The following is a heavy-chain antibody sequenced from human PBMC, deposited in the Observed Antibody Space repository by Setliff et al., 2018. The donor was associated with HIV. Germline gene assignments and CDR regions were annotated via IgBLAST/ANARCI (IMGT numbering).Heavy chain of an antibody. V-gene: IGHV4-61*01. CDR2: IYYSGST. Sequence: PSETLSLTCTVSGGSITSENYYWSWIRQPPGKGLEWIGLIYYSGSTNYSPSLKSRVTISVDSSKNQFSLELTAVTAADAAIYYCARQFPPYHSGAHYSDLWSQVTLVTVSS. D-gene: IGHD6-19*01. CDR1: GGSITSENYY. J-gene: IGHJ5*02. CDR3: ARQFPPYHSGAHYSDL.